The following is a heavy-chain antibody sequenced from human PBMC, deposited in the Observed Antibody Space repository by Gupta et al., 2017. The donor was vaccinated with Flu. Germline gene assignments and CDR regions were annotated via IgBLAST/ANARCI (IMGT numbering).Heavy chain of an antibody. CDR1: GDSFSSANY. CDR3: ARSDGGTAARFDY. J-gene: IGHJ4*02. CDR2: FFNNWDP. D-gene: IGHD6-13*01. V-gene: IGHV4-38-2*01. Sequence: QVRLQESGPGLLKPSEPLSLTCAGSGDSFSSANYWGWIRQSPGKGLEWIGSFFNNWDPDYNPSLKSRVTISVDRSKNQFSLKLHSVTAADTALYFCARSDGGTAARFDYWGQGILVAVSS.